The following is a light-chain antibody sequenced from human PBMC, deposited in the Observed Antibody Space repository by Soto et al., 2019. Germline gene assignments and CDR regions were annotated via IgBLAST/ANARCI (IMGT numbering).Light chain of an antibody. J-gene: IGKJ2*01. Sequence: EIVLTQSPGTLSLSPGERAIFSCRASQSVSSSYLAWYQQKYGQAPRLLIYGASRRATGIPDRFSGSGSGSDFTLTSSRLEPEDFAVYYCQVDGTSPVYTFGQGTKLESK. CDR3: QVDGTSPVYT. CDR1: QSVSSSY. CDR2: GAS. V-gene: IGKV3-20*01.